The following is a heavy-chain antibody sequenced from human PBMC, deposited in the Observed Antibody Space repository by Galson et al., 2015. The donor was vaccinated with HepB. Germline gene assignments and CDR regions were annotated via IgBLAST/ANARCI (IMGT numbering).Heavy chain of an antibody. Sequence: SVKVSCKASGGTFSSYAISWVRQAPGQGLEWMGGIIPIFGTANYAQKFQGRVTITADESTSTAYMELSSLRSEDTAVYYCARASEYYDILIGGGATKLDPISNYYYYGMDVWGQGTTVTVSS. CDR1: GGTFSSYA. CDR2: IIPIFGTA. D-gene: IGHD3-9*01. CDR3: ARASEYYDILIGGGATKLDPISNYYYYGMDV. V-gene: IGHV1-69*13. J-gene: IGHJ6*02.